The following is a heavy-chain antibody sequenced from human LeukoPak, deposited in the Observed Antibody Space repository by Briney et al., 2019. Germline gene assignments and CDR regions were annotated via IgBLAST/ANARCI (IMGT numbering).Heavy chain of an antibody. D-gene: IGHD4/OR15-4a*01. CDR2: ISAYNGNT. CDR1: GYTFTSYG. CDR3: ARETIACPFDY. Sequence: ASVKVSCRASGYTFTSYGISWVRHAPGQGLEWMGWISAYNGNTNYAQKLQGRVTMTTDTSTSTAYMELRSLRSDDTAVYYCARETIACPFDYWGQGTLVTVSS. V-gene: IGHV1-18*01. J-gene: IGHJ4*02.